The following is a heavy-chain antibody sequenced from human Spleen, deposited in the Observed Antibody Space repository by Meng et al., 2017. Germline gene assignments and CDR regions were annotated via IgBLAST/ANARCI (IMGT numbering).Heavy chain of an antibody. D-gene: IGHD3-22*01. Sequence: GGSLRLSCAASGFTFFTYAMTWVRQAPGKGLEWVSAISGSGSSTYYADSVKGRFTISRDNAKNSLYLQMNSLRAEDTAVYYCARDSVNDRAETGHYDSSGYYLEPFDYWGQGTLVTVSS. J-gene: IGHJ4*02. CDR1: GFTFFTYA. V-gene: IGHV3-23*01. CDR3: ARDSVNDRAETGHYDSSGYYLEPFDY. CDR2: ISGSGSST.